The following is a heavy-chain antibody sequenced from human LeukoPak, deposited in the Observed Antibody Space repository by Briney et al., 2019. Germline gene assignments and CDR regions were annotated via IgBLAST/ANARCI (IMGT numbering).Heavy chain of an antibody. CDR3: ARVSSSWYEDWYFDL. J-gene: IGHJ2*01. D-gene: IGHD6-13*01. CDR2: IFISEST. V-gene: IGHV4-4*07. CDR1: GGSITSYN. Sequence: SETLSLTCTLSGGSITSYNWSWVRQPAGKGLEWIGRIFISESTNYNPSLKSRVTMSVDTSKNQFSLKLSSVTAADTAVYYCARVSSSWYEDWYFDLWGRGTLVSVSS.